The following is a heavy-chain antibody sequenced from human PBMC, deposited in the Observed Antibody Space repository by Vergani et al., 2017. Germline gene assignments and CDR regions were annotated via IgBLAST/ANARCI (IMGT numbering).Heavy chain of an antibody. D-gene: IGHD2-2*01. CDR2: ISSSSSNI. J-gene: IGHJ3*02. V-gene: IGHV3-21*01. Sequence: EVQLVESGGGLVKPGGSLRLSCAASGFTFSSYSMNWVRQAPGKGLEWVSCISSSSSNIYYADSVEGRFTISRDDAKNSLYLKMNNLRVEDTAVYYCAKDVIPADPGAFDIWGQGTMVTVSP. CDR1: GFTFSSYS. CDR3: AKDVIPADPGAFDI.